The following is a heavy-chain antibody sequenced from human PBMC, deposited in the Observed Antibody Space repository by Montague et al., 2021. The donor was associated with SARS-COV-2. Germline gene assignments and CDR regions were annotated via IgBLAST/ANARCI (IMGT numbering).Heavy chain of an antibody. CDR1: GGSISACCYS. D-gene: IGHD5-18*01. CDR3: AREGGRIQLWLRGDDAFNI. V-gene: IGHV4-31*03. CDR2: VYYSGST. J-gene: IGHJ3*02. Sequence: TLSLTCTVSGGSISACCYSWTWIRQHPGMGLEWIGYVYYSGSTFYNPSLKSRITISVDTSKNQFSLKLSSVTAADTAVYYCAREGGRIQLWLRGDDAFNIWGQGTLVTVSS.